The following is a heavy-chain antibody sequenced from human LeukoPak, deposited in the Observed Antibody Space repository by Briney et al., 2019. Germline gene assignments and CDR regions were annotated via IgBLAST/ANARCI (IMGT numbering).Heavy chain of an antibody. J-gene: IGHJ5*02. CDR3: ARDFHYYDSSGYPDTT. CDR2: IWYDGSNK. CDR1: GFTFSSYG. D-gene: IGHD3-22*01. V-gene: IGHV3-33*01. Sequence: PGGSLRLSCAASGFTFSSYGMHWVRQNPGKGLEWVAVIWYDGSNKYYADSVKGRFTISRDNSKNTLYLQMNSLRAEDTAVYYCARDFHYYDSSGYPDTTWGQGTLVTVSS.